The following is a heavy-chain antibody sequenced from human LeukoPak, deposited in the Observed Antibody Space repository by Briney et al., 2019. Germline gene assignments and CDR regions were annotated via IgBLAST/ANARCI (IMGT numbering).Heavy chain of an antibody. CDR3: AREGVVVNYYYYYYMDV. V-gene: IGHV3-23*01. D-gene: IGHD3-22*01. CDR1: GFTFSSYA. Sequence: PGGSLRLSCAASGFTFSSYAMSWVRQAPGKGLEWVSAISGSGGSTYYADPVKGRFTISRDNSKNTLYLQMNSLRAEDTAVYYCAREGVVVNYYYYYYMDVWGKGTTVTVSS. CDR2: ISGSGGST. J-gene: IGHJ6*03.